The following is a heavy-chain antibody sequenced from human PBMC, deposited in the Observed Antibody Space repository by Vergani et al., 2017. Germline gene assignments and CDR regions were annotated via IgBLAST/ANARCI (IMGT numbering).Heavy chain of an antibody. V-gene: IGHV3-48*03. CDR1: GFTFSSYE. Sequence: EVQLVESGGGLVQPGGSLRLSCAASGFTFSSYEMNWVRQAPGKGLEWVSYISSSGSTIYYADSVKGRFTISRDNAKNSLYLQMNSLRAEDTAVYYCAXHGYDILTGYYNVGFDYWGQGTLVTGSS. CDR3: AXHGYDILTGYYNVGFDY. J-gene: IGHJ4*02. D-gene: IGHD3-9*01. CDR2: ISSSGSTI.